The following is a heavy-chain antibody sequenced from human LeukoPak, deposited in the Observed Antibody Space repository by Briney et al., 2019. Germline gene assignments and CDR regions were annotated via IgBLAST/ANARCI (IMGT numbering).Heavy chain of an antibody. CDR3: ARGQASPPPYYYYMDV. D-gene: IGHD5-12*01. J-gene: IGHJ6*03. CDR1: GGSISSSSYY. V-gene: IGHV4-39*07. Sequence: SETLSLTCTVSGGSISSSSYYWGWIRQPPGKGLEWIGSIYYSGSTNYNPSLKSRVTISVDTSKNQFSLKLSSVTAADTAVYYCARGQASPPPYYYYMDVWGKGTTVTVSS. CDR2: IYYSGST.